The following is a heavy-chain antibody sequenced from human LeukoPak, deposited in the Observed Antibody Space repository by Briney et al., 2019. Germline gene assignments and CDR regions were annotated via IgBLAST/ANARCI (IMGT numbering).Heavy chain of an antibody. CDR2: IYYSGST. CDR3: ARNRSDCSSGSCSFTGFDS. Sequence: SETLSLTCTVSGGPISSTNSYWGWIRQPPGKGLEWIGSIYYSGSTHYNPSLKSRVSISVDTSRSEFSLRLRSVTAGDTAIYYCARNRSDCSSGSCSFTGFDSCGQGILVTVSS. J-gene: IGHJ4*02. CDR1: GGPISSTNSY. V-gene: IGHV4-39*01. D-gene: IGHD2-15*01.